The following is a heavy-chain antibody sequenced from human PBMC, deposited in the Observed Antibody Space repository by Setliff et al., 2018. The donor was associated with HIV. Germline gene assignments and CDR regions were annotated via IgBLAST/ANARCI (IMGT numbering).Heavy chain of an antibody. Sequence: GGSLRLSCAASGFTFSSYAMNWVRQAPGKGLEWVSVIGGSGGSTYYANSVKGRFTISRDNSKNTLYLQMNSLRAEDTAVYYCAKGTYSYDSSGPDYWGQGTLVTVSS. D-gene: IGHD3-22*01. CDR1: GFTFSSYA. J-gene: IGHJ4*02. CDR3: AKGTYSYDSSGPDY. CDR2: IGGSGGST. V-gene: IGHV3-23*01.